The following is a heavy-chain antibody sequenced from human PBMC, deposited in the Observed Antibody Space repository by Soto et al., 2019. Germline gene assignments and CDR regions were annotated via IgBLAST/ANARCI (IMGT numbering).Heavy chain of an antibody. CDR1: GFTFSSYA. CDR2: ISGSGGST. D-gene: IGHD2-21*01. V-gene: IGHV3-23*01. J-gene: IGHJ4*02. CDR3: AKDRGSGVVVITCFDY. Sequence: GGSLRLSCAASGFTFSSYAMSWVRQAPGKGLEWVSAISGSGGSTYYADSVKGRFTISRDNSKNTLYLQMNSLRAEDTAVYYCAKDRGSGVVVITCFDYWGQGTLVTVSS.